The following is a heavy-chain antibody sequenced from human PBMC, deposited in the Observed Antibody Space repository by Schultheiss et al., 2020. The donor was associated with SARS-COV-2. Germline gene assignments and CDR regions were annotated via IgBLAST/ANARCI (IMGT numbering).Heavy chain of an antibody. CDR3: ARAGLIVGADYYYYGMDV. Sequence: SVKVSCKASGFTFSTSAVQWVRQARGQRLEWIGWIVVGTGHTNYAQKFQERITITRDMSTTTAYMELSSLGSEDTAVYYCARAGLIVGADYYYYGMDVWGQGTTVTVSS. J-gene: IGHJ6*02. V-gene: IGHV1-58*01. CDR1: GFTFSTSA. D-gene: IGHD1-26*01. CDR2: IVVGTGHT.